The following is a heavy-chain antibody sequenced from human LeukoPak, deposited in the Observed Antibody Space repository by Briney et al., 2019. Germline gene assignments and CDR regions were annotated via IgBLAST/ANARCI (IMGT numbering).Heavy chain of an antibody. J-gene: IGHJ4*02. CDR3: AKDIYSGYDWTYYFDY. CDR1: GFTFSSYG. CDR2: ISGSGGST. D-gene: IGHD5-12*01. V-gene: IGHV3-23*01. Sequence: PGGSLRLSCAASGFTFSSYGMHWVRQAPGKGLEWVSAISGSGGSTYYADSVKGRFTISRDNSKNTLYLQMNSLRAEDTAVYYCAKDIYSGYDWTYYFDYWGQGTLVTVSS.